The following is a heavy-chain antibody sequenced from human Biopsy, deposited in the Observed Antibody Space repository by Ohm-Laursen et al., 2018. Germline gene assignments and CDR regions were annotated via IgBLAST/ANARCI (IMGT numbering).Heavy chain of an antibody. Sequence: SETLSLTCPVSGGSISGHFWSWVRQPAGKGLEWIERIYSNGNTNYNPSLKSRVSMSVDTSKNHFSLNLTSVTAADTAVYYCARDEGLLRAFDIWGQGTLGTVSS. CDR2: IYSNGNT. V-gene: IGHV4-4*07. J-gene: IGHJ3*02. CDR3: ARDEGLLRAFDI. D-gene: IGHD1-26*01. CDR1: GGSISGHF.